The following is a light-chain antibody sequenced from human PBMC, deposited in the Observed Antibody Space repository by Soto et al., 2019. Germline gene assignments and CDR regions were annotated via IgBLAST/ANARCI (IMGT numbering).Light chain of an antibody. CDR2: TAS. J-gene: IGKJ5*01. V-gene: IGKV1-9*01. CDR3: QQRHSYPIT. CDR1: QGISNY. Sequence: DIQLTQSPSFLSASVGDRVTITCRASQGISNYLAWHHQKPGKAPKLLIHTASTLQSGVPSRFSGSGSGTEFTLTISSLQPADFATYYCQQRHSYPITFGQGTRLETK.